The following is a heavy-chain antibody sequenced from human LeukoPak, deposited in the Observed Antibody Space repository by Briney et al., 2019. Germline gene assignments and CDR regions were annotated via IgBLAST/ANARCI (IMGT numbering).Heavy chain of an antibody. CDR3: ARAPDSYYYYGMDV. J-gene: IGHJ6*02. CDR2: IYYSGST. V-gene: IGHV4-31*03. D-gene: IGHD3-22*01. Sequence: SQTLSLTCTVSGGSISSGVYYWSWIRQHPGKGLEWIGYIYYSGSTYYNPSLKSRVTISVDTSKNQFSLKLSSVTAADTAVYYCARAPDSYYYYGMDVWGQGTTVTVSS. CDR1: GGSISSGVYY.